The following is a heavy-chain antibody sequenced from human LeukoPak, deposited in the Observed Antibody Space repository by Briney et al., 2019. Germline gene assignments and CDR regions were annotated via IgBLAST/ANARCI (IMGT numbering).Heavy chain of an antibody. CDR1: GASMSSDYH. J-gene: IGHJ4*02. Sequence: SQTLSLTCTVSGASMSSDYHWSWIRQHPGEGLEWIGYISLSGHTYYNPTLKGRVTISMDTSKNQFSLRLNSVTAADTATYFCARYEGAASFDYWGQGTLVTVSS. V-gene: IGHV4-31*03. D-gene: IGHD1-26*01. CDR2: ISLSGHT. CDR3: ARYEGAASFDY.